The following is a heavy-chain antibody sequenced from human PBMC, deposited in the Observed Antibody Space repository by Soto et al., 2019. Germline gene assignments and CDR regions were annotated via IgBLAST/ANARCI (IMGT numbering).Heavy chain of an antibody. CDR3: ARAVYGDSSFDY. CDR2: IYPGDSDT. D-gene: IGHD4-17*01. J-gene: IGHJ4*02. Sequence: GEPLKISCQGSGYSFTNSWIGWVRQMPGKGLEWMGIIYPGDSDTRYSPSFQGQVTISADKSVTTAYLQWSSLKASDTAMYYCARAVYGDSSFDYWGQGTLVTASS. CDR1: GYSFTNSW. V-gene: IGHV5-51*01.